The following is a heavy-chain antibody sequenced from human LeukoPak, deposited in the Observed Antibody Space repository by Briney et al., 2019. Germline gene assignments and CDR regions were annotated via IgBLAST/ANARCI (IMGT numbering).Heavy chain of an antibody. V-gene: IGHV1-69*13. CDR1: GGTFSSYA. D-gene: IGHD4-17*01. CDR2: IIPIFGTA. J-gene: IGHJ6*02. Sequence: SVNVSCKASGGTFSSYAISWVRQAPGQGLEWMGGIIPIFGTANYAQKFQGRVTITADESTSTAYMELSSLRSEDTAVYYCARGATVTTYTYYYYGMDVWGQGTTVTVSS. CDR3: ARGATVTTYTYYYYGMDV.